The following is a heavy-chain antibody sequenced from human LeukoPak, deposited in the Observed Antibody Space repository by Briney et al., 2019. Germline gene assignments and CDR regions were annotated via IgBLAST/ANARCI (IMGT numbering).Heavy chain of an antibody. J-gene: IGHJ4*02. V-gene: IGHV3-30-3*01. CDR2: ISYDGSNK. Sequence: GGSLRLSCAASGFTFSSYAMHWVRQAPGKGLEWVAVISYDGSNKYYADSVKGRFTISRDNSKNTLYLQMNSLRAEDTAVYYCAIPPRTGYGDYVAFDYWGQGTLVTVSS. CDR1: GFTFSSYA. D-gene: IGHD4-17*01. CDR3: AIPPRTGYGDYVAFDY.